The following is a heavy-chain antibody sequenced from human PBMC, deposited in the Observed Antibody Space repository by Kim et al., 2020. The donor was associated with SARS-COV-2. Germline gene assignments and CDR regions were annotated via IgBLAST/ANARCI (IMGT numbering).Heavy chain of an antibody. J-gene: IGHJ6*02. Sequence: YADSVEGRFTISRDNSKNTLYLQMNTLRAEDTAIYYCAKGLGTFAYGMDVWDQGTTVTVSS. CDR3: AKGLGTFAYGMDV. V-gene: IGHV3-23*01. D-gene: IGHD3-16*01.